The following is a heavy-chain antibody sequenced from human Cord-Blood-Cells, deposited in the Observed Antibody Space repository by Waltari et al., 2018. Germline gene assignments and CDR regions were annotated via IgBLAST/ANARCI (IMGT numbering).Heavy chain of an antibody. V-gene: IGHV4-61*09. CDR3: ARGAIFGVVIDY. J-gene: IGHJ4*02. Sequence: QVQLQESGPGLVKPSQTLSLTCTVSGGSLRRGRSPWRWPRQPAGKGLEWIGYIYTSGSTNYNPSLKSRVTISVDTSKNQFSLKLSSVTAADTAVYYCARGAIFGVVIDYWGQGTLVTVSS. D-gene: IGHD3-3*01. CDR1: GGSLRRGRSP. CDR2: IYTSGST.